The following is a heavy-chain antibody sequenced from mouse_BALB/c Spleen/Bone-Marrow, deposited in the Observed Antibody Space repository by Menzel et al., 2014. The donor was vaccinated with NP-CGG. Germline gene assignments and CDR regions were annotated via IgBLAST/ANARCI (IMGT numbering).Heavy chain of an antibody. CDR1: GFSLTSYG. J-gene: IGHJ4*01. CDR3: ARRGRYAMDY. V-gene: IGHV2-9*02. D-gene: IGHD3-3*01. Sequence: VQLQESGPGLVSPSQRLSIPCTVSGFSLTSYGVHWVRQPPGKGLEWLGVIWAGGSTNYNSALMSRLSISKDNSKSQVFLKMNRLQTDDTAMYYCARRGRYAMDYWGQGTSVTVSS. CDR2: IWAGGST.